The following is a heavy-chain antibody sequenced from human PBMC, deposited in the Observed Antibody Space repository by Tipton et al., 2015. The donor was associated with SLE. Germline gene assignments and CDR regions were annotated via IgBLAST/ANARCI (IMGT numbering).Heavy chain of an antibody. CDR1: GGSISSYY. CDR3: ASHPAGDRDY. CDR2: IYHSGST. Sequence: TLSLTCTVSGGSISSYYWSWIRQPPGKGLEWIGYIYHSGSTNYNPSLKSRVTISVDTSKNQFSLKLSSVTAADTAVYYCASHPAGDRDYWGQGTLVTVSS. V-gene: IGHV4-59*01. J-gene: IGHJ4*02. D-gene: IGHD7-27*01.